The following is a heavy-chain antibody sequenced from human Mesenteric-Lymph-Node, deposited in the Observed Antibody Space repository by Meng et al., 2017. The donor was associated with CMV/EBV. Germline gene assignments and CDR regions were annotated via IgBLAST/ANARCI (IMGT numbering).Heavy chain of an antibody. CDR2: INPNSGGT. Sequence: ASVKVSCKASGYTFTGYYMHWVRQAPGQGLEWMGWINPNSGGTNYGQKFQGRVTMTRDTSISTAYMELSRLRSDDTAVYYCARAFCSGGSCYWGAYYYGMDVWGQGTTVTVSS. CDR1: GYTFTGYY. V-gene: IGHV1-2*02. J-gene: IGHJ6*02. D-gene: IGHD2-15*01. CDR3: ARAFCSGGSCYWGAYYYGMDV.